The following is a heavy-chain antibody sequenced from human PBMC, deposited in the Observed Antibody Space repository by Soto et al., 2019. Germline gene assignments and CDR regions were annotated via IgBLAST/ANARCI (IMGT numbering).Heavy chain of an antibody. CDR1: GYSFTSYW. D-gene: IGHD2-21*02. CDR2: IDPSDSYT. Sequence: PGESLKISCKGSGYSFTSYWISWVRQMPGKGLEWMGRIDPSDSYTNYSPSFQGHVTISADKSISTAYLQWSSLKASDTAMYYCARQAYCGGDCYPHDYWRQGTLATVSS. J-gene: IGHJ4*02. V-gene: IGHV5-10-1*01. CDR3: ARQAYCGGDCYPHDY.